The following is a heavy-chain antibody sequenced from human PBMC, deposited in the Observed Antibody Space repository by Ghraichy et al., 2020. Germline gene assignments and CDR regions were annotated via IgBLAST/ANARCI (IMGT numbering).Heavy chain of an antibody. CDR2: INHSGST. V-gene: IGHV4-34*01. D-gene: IGHD1-26*01. Sequence: SETLSLTCAVYGGSFSGYYWSWIRQPPGKGLEWIGEINHSGSTNYNPSLKSRVTISVDTSKNQFSLKLSSVTAADTAVYYCARGQNLGSGSYYRPYYYYGMDVWGQGTTVTVSS. J-gene: IGHJ6*02. CDR1: GGSFSGYY. CDR3: ARGQNLGSGSYYRPYYYYGMDV.